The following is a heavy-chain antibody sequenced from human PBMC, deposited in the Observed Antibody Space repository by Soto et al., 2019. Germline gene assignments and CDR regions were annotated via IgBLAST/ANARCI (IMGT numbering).Heavy chain of an antibody. J-gene: IGHJ3*02. CDR1: GFTFGDYA. CDR2: ISSKAYGGTT. Sequence: GGSLRLSCTASGFTFGDYAMSWVRQAPGKGLEWVGFISSKAYGGTTEYAASVKGRFTISRDDSKSIAYLQMNSLKTEDTAVYYCTRGWIAVAGTGAFDIWGQGTMVTVSS. D-gene: IGHD6-19*01. V-gene: IGHV3-49*04. CDR3: TRGWIAVAGTGAFDI.